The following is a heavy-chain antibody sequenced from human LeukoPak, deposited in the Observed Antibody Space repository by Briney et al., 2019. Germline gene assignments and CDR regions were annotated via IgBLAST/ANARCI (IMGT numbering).Heavy chain of an antibody. V-gene: IGHV3-7*01. CDR2: INQDGTEK. Sequence: HPGESLRLSCAASGFTFTTYWMSWVRQFPGKGLEWVANINQDGTEKYYVDSVKGRFTISRDNAKNSLYLQMNSLRAEDTAVYYCARSPLRGGYYSYYYYYMDVWGKGTTVTISS. CDR3: ARSPLRGGYYSYYYYYMDV. D-gene: IGHD3-22*01. CDR1: GFTFTTYW. J-gene: IGHJ6*03.